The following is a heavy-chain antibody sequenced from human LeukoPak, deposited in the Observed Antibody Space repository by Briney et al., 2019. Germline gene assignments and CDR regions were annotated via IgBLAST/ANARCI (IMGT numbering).Heavy chain of an antibody. D-gene: IGHD3-3*01. CDR2: INHRGST. Sequence: SETLSLTCAVYGGSFSGYYWSWIRQPPGKGLEWIGEINHRGSTNYNPSLKSRVTISVDTSKNQFSLKLSSVTAADTAVYYCARERRFWSGYFLDYWGQGTLVTVSS. CDR3: ARERRFWSGYFLDY. J-gene: IGHJ4*02. V-gene: IGHV4-34*01. CDR1: GGSFSGYY.